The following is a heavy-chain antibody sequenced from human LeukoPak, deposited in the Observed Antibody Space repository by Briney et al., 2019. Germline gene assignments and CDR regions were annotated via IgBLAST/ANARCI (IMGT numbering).Heavy chain of an antibody. J-gene: IGHJ6*02. CDR2: ISYDGGNK. Sequence: GRSLRLPCAASGFTFSSYGMHWVRQAPGKGLEWMAVISYDGGNKYYADAVKGRFTISRDNSKNTLYLQMNSLRAEDTAVYYCAKVKGYSYGHYYYGMDVWGQGTTVTVSS. D-gene: IGHD5-18*01. V-gene: IGHV3-30*18. CDR3: AKVKGYSYGHYYYGMDV. CDR1: GFTFSSYG.